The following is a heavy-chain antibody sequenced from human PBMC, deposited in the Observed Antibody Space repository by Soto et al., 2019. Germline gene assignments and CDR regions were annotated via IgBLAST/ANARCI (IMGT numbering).Heavy chain of an antibody. CDR1: GFTFSSYA. D-gene: IGHD6-19*01. CDR2: ISYDGSNK. CDR3: ARDSAVAGPPAGFDP. J-gene: IGHJ5*02. V-gene: IGHV3-30-3*01. Sequence: PGGSLRLSCAASGFTFSSYAMHWVRQAPGKGLEWVAVISYDGSNKYYADSVKGRFTISRDNSKNTLYLQMNSLRAEDTAVYYCARDSAVAGPPAGFDPWGQGTLVTVSS.